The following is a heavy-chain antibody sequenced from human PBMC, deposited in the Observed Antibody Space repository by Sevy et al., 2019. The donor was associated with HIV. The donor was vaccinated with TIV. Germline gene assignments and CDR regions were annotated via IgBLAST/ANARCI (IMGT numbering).Heavy chain of an antibody. J-gene: IGHJ5*02. D-gene: IGHD3-10*01. V-gene: IGHV7-4-1*02. Sequence: ASVKVSCKASGYTFITYAMNWVRQAPGQGLEWMRCINTNTGNPTYAQGFTGRFVFSLDTSVSTEYLQISSLKAEDTAVYYCARDITMVRGVPRWFDPWGQGTLVTVSS. CDR1: GYTFITYA. CDR3: ARDITMVRGVPRWFDP. CDR2: INTNTGNP.